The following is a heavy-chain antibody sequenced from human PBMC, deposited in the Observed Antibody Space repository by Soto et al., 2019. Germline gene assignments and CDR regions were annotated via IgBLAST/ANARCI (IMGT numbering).Heavy chain of an antibody. Sequence: SETLSLTCAVSGDSITSIYHWAWIRQPPGKGLEWIGYIYHTGSTNYNPSLKSRVTISIDTSKNQFSLKVRSVIAADTAVYYCARDPYSSGWYGWFDPWGQGTLVTVSS. V-gene: IGHV4-59*01. CDR3: ARDPYSSGWYGWFDP. J-gene: IGHJ5*02. CDR1: GDSITSIYH. CDR2: IYHTGST. D-gene: IGHD6-19*01.